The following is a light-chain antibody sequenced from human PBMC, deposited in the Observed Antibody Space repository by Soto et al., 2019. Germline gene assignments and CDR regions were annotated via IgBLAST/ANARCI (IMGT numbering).Light chain of an antibody. CDR1: DIGSQS. CDR3: QVWDSSSDHRV. V-gene: IGLV3-21*04. J-gene: IGLJ3*02. Sequence: SYVLTQPPSVSVAPGKTARLSCGGNDIGSQSVHWYQQRPGQAPVLLIYYDRERPSGIPERFSGSNSGNTATLTISRVEAGDEADYYCQVWDSSSDHRVFGGGTQLTVL. CDR2: YDR.